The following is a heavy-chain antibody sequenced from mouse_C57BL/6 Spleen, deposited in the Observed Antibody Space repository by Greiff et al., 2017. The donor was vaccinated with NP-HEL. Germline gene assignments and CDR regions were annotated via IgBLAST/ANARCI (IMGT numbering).Heavy chain of an antibody. Sequence: EVQLQQSGPELVKPGASVKMSCKASGYTFTNYNMHWVKQSHGKSLEWIGYIKPNNGGTSYNQKFKGKATLTVNKSSSTAYMELRSLTSEDSAVYYCARGDYYGSSYYFDYWGQGTTLTVSS. D-gene: IGHD1-1*01. V-gene: IGHV1-22*01. CDR1: GYTFTNYN. CDR2: IKPNNGGT. CDR3: ARGDYYGSSYYFDY. J-gene: IGHJ2*01.